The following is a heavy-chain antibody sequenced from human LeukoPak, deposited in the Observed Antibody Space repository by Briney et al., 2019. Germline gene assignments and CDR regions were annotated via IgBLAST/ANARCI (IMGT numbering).Heavy chain of an antibody. Sequence: ASVKVSCKASGYIFIGYYIHWVRQAPGQGPEWMGVISPSGGSTTYAQNFHGRVTMTRDMSTSTVYMELSSLRSEDTAVYYCAREAVTIFALVRTQTTKSPHRFDPWGQGTLVTVSS. J-gene: IGHJ5*02. D-gene: IGHD3/OR15-3a*01. CDR1: GYIFIGYY. CDR2: ISPSGGST. V-gene: IGHV1-46*01. CDR3: AREAVTIFALVRTQTTKSPHRFDP.